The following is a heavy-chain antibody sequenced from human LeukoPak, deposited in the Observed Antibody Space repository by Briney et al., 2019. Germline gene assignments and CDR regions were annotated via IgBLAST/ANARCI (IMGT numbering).Heavy chain of an antibody. CDR1: GFTVSSSY. CDR3: AKSAPQLWPSFDY. V-gene: IGHV3-53*01. D-gene: IGHD5-18*01. Sequence: GGSLRLSCAASGFTVSSSYMYWVRQAPGKGLEWVSFFYRGDSTYYAESVRGRFTISRDNSKNTLYLQMNSLRAEDTAVYYCAKSAPQLWPSFDYWGQGTLVTVSS. CDR2: FYRGDST. J-gene: IGHJ4*02.